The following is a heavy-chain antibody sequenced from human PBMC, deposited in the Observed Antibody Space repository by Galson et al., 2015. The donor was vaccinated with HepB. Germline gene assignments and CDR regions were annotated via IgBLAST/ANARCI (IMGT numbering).Heavy chain of an antibody. Sequence: SLRLSCAASGFTFSDYYMSWIRQAPGKGLEWISYISSSSSYTNYADSVKGRFTISRDNAKNSLYLQMNSLRAEDTAVYYCARDVGGQWLVQTDWYFDLWGRGTLVTVSS. J-gene: IGHJ2*01. D-gene: IGHD6-19*01. CDR1: GFTFSDYY. CDR3: ARDVGGQWLVQTDWYFDL. V-gene: IGHV3-11*06. CDR2: ISSSSSYT.